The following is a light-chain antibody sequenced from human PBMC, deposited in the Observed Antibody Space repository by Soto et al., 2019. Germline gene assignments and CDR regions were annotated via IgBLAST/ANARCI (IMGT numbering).Light chain of an antibody. CDR1: SSDVGGYNY. V-gene: IGLV2-14*01. CDR3: SSYTSTNHVV. CDR2: EVT. Sequence: QSALTQPASVSGSPGQSITISCTGTSSDVGGYNYVSWYQQHPGKAPKLVIYEVTKRPSGVSNRFSGSKSGNTASLTISGLQAEDETDYYCSSYTSTNHVVFGGGTKHTVL. J-gene: IGLJ2*01.